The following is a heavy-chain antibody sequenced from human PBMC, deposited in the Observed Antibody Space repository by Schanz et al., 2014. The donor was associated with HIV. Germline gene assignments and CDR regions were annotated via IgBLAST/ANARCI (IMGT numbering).Heavy chain of an antibody. CDR3: AKVARWDYYGMDV. Sequence: VQLVESGGGLIQPGGSLRLSCAASGFTFSTYGMHWVRQTPGKGLEWVAFISNDGRNKYYADSVKGRFTISRDNSKNTLYLQMNSLRTEDTAVYYCAKVARWDYYGMDVWGQGTTVTVSS. CDR2: ISNDGRNK. V-gene: IGHV3-30*18. CDR1: GFTFSTYG. J-gene: IGHJ6*02.